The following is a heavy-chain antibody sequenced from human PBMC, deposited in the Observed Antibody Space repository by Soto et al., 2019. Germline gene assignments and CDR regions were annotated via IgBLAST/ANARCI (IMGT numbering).Heavy chain of an antibody. D-gene: IGHD2-21*02. J-gene: IGHJ4*02. CDR2: INAGNGNT. CDR1: GYTFTSYA. V-gene: IGHV1-3*05. Sequence: QVQLVQSGAEEKKPGASVKVSCKASGYTFTSYAMHWVRQAPGQGLEWMGWINAGNGNTKYSQKFQGRDTITSDTSASAADMELSSLRSEDTAVYSFSGCIGVATALDYWGQGTLVTVSS. CDR3: SGCIGVATALDY.